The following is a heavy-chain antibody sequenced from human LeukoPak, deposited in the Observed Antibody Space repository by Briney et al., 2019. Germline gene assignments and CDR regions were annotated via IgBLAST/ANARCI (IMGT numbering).Heavy chain of an antibody. Sequence: KPSETLSLTCTVSGGSISSSSYYWGWIRQPPGKGLEWIGSIYYSESTHYNPSLKSRVTISVDTSKNQFPLRLSSVTAADTAVYYCARQTIVVVGVGWFDPWGQGTLVTVSS. J-gene: IGHJ5*02. V-gene: IGHV4-39*01. CDR1: GGSISSSSYY. D-gene: IGHD2-2*01. CDR2: IYYSEST. CDR3: ARQTIVVVGVGWFDP.